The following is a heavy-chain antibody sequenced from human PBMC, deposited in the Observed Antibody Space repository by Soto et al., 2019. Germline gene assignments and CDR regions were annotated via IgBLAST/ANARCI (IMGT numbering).Heavy chain of an antibody. J-gene: IGHJ4*02. CDR3: AHRIGPQVGRFFDF. D-gene: IGHD3-10*01. CDR1: GFSLSTSGVG. Sequence: QITLKESGPTLVKPTQTLTLTCTFSGFSLSTSGVGVGWIRQSPGKALEWLALIYWNDDIRYSPSLKSRLTITRDTSKNQVVLTMTNMDPVDIATYYCAHRIGPQVGRFFDFWGQGTLVTVSS. V-gene: IGHV2-5*01. CDR2: IYWNDDI.